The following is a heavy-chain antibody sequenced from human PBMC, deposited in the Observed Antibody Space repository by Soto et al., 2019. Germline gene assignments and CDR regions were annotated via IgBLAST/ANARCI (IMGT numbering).Heavy chain of an antibody. CDR1: GYTFTSYG. CDR3: ARRSDSNYGSMDV. V-gene: IGHV1-18*01. Sequence: ASVKVSCKASGYTFTSYGISWVRQAPGQGLEWMGWISAYNGNTKYSQKFQGRVTFSRDTSASTAYMELSSLRSEDTAVYYCARRSDSNYGSMDVWGKGTTVTVSS. CDR2: ISAYNGNT. D-gene: IGHD4-4*01. J-gene: IGHJ6*03.